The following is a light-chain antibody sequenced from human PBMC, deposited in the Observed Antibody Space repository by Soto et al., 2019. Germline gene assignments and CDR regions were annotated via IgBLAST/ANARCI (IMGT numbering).Light chain of an antibody. V-gene: IGLV2-14*01. CDR3: SSYTSSGTRV. CDR1: TSDVRGYNF. Sequence: QSALTQPASVSGSPGQSITISCTGTTSDVRGYNFVSWYQLHPGKAPKLMIFEVSNRPSGVSNRFSGSKSGNTASLTISGLQAEDEADYYCSSYTSSGTRVFGTGTKVTVL. J-gene: IGLJ1*01. CDR2: EVS.